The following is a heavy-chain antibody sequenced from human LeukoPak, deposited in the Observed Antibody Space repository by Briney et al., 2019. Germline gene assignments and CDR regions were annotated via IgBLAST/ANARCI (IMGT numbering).Heavy chain of an antibody. Sequence: ASVKVSCKASGYTFTSYGISWVRQAPGQGLEWMGWISAYNGSTNYAQKLQGRVTMTTDTSTSTAYMELRSLRSDDTAVYYCARHPTPYDILTGEYYYMDVWGKGTTVTISS. J-gene: IGHJ6*03. CDR1: GYTFTSYG. D-gene: IGHD3-9*01. CDR3: ARHPTPYDILTGEYYYMDV. CDR2: ISAYNGST. V-gene: IGHV1-18*01.